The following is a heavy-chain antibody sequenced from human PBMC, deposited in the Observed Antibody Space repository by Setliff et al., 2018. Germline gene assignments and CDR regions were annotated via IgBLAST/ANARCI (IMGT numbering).Heavy chain of an antibody. J-gene: IGHJ3*01. V-gene: IGHV3-15*01. Sequence: GGSLSLSCAVSGLRFSDAWVSWVRQAPGKGLEWAGRIKSYGSGGTIDYAAPVEGRFTISRDDSKNTVYLQMSSLKIEDTAVYYCVHNADFIGTFNTWGQGTMVTVSS. CDR2: IKSYGSGGTI. CDR3: VHNADFIGTFNT. D-gene: IGHD2-8*01. CDR1: GLRFSDAW.